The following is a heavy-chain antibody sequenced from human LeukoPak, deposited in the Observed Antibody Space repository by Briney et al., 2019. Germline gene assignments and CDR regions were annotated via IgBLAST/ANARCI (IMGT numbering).Heavy chain of an antibody. CDR3: ARRGESANWFDP. CDR1: GGSISSSSYY. Sequence: SETLSLTCTVSGGSISSSSYYWGWIRQPPGKGLEWTGSIYYSGSTYYNPSLKSRVTISVDTSKNQFSLKLSSVTAADTAVYYCARRGESANWFDPWGQGTLVTVSS. V-gene: IGHV4-39*01. J-gene: IGHJ5*02. CDR2: IYYSGST.